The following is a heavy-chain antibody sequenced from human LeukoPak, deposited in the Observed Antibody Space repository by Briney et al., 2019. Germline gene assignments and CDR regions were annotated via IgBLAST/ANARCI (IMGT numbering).Heavy chain of an antibody. CDR2: FDPEDGET. CDR3: ATADIVVVTDPYYFDY. Sequence: XGYTLTELSXXXVRQAPGKGLXXMXGFDPEDGETIYAQKFQGRVTMTEDTSTDTAYMELSSLRSEDTAVYYCATADIVVVTDPYYFDYWGQGTLVTVSS. D-gene: IGHD2-21*02. V-gene: IGHV1-24*01. J-gene: IGHJ4*02. CDR1: GYTLTELS.